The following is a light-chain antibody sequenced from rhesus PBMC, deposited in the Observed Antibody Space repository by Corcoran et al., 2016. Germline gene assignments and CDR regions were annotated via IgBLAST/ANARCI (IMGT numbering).Light chain of an antibody. CDR2: GAS. Sequence: EVLMTQSPATLSLSPGETATISCRTSQSVSSNLAWYQQKPGQATRLLIYGASSSATGIPDRFSGSGSGTDFTLTISSLEPEDFAVYYCQETSNLFTFGPETKLDIK. J-gene: IGKJ3*01. CDR3: QETSNLFT. V-gene: IGKV3-31*02. CDR1: QSVSSN.